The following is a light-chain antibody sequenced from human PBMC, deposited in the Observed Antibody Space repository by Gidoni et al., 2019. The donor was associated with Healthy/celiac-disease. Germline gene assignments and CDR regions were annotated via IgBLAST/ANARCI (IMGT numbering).Light chain of an antibody. Sequence: DIAMTQSPLFLPVTPGEPASISCRSSQSLLHSNGYNYLDWYLQKPGQSPQLLIYLGSNRASGVPDRFSGSGSGTDFTLKISRVEAEDIGVYYCMQALQTPITFGPGTKVDIK. CDR3: MQALQTPIT. CDR2: LGS. V-gene: IGKV2-28*01. CDR1: QSLLHSNGYNY. J-gene: IGKJ3*01.